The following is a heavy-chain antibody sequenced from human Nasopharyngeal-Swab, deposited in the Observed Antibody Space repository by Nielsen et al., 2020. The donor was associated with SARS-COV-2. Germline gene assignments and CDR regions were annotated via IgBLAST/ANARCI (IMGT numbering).Heavy chain of an antibody. Sequence: LSLTCAASGFTFSDYYMSWIRQAPGKGLEWVSYISSSGSTIYYADSVKGRFTISRDNAKNSLYLQMNSLRAEDTAVYYCARDADYYGSGSYLGHWGQGTLVTVSS. CDR1: GFTFSDYY. CDR3: ARDADYYGSGSYLGH. CDR2: ISSSGSTI. J-gene: IGHJ4*02. D-gene: IGHD3-10*01. V-gene: IGHV3-11*04.